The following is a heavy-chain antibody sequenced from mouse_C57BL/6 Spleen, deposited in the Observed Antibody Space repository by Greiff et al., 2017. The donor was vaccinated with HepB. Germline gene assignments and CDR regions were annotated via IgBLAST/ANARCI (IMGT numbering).Heavy chain of an antibody. V-gene: IGHV2-5*01. Sequence: QVQLKESGPGLVQPSQSLSITCTVSGFSLTSYGVHWVRQSPGKGLEWLGVIWRGGSTDYNAAFMSRLGITKDNSKSQVFFKMNSLQADDTAIYYCGRDFAYWGQGTLVTVSA. J-gene: IGHJ3*01. CDR1: GFSLTSYG. CDR2: IWRGGST. CDR3: GRDFAY.